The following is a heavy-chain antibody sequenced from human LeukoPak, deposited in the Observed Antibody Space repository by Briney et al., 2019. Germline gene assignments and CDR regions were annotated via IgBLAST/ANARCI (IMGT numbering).Heavy chain of an antibody. CDR3: ASPDGILTGYYPY. D-gene: IGHD3-9*01. CDR1: GGTFSSYA. Sequence: SVKVSCKASGGTFSSYAISWVRQAPGQGLEWMGGIIPILGTANYAQKFQGRVTITADKSTSTAYMELSSLRSEDTAVYYCASPDGILTGYYPYWGQGTLVTVPS. J-gene: IGHJ4*02. V-gene: IGHV1-69*06. CDR2: IIPILGTA.